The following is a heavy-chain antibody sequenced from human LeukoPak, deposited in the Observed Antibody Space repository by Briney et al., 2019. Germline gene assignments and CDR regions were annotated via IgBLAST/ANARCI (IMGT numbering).Heavy chain of an antibody. CDR1: GYTFTGYY. CDR2: INPNSGGT. D-gene: IGHD2-21*02. CDR3: ASATTYCGADCYPLDAFDI. J-gene: IGHJ3*02. V-gene: IGHV1-2*02. Sequence: GASVKVSCKASGYTFTGYYMHWVRQAPGQGLEWMGWINPNSGGTNYAQKFLGRITMTRDTSISTAYMELSRLRFDDTAVYYCASATTYCGADCYPLDAFDIWGQGTMVTVSS.